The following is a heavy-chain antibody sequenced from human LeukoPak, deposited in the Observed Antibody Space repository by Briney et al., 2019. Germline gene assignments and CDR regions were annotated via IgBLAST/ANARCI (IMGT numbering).Heavy chain of an antibody. CDR3: ARDKGLNDY. CDR2: INPNSGGT. Sequence: ASVTVSCTASGYTFTGYYMHWVRPAPGQELEWMGWINPNSGGTNYAQKFQGRVTMTRDTSISTAYMELSRLRSDDTAVYYCARDKGLNDYWGQGTLVTVSS. V-gene: IGHV1-2*02. J-gene: IGHJ4*02. CDR1: GYTFTGYY.